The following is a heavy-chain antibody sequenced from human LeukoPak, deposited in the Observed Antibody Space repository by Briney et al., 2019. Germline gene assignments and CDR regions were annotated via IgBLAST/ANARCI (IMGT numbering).Heavy chain of an antibody. CDR2: ISSSGSTI. V-gene: IGHV3-48*03. J-gene: IGHJ3*02. CDR1: GFTFSSYE. CDR3: ARGMFLAAAGNLVAFDI. Sequence: PGGSLRLSCAASGFTFSSYEMNWVRQAPGKGLEWVSYISSSGSTIYYADSVKGRFTISRDNAKNSLYLQMNSLRAEDTAVYYCARGMFLAAAGNLVAFDIWGQGTMVTVSS. D-gene: IGHD6-13*01.